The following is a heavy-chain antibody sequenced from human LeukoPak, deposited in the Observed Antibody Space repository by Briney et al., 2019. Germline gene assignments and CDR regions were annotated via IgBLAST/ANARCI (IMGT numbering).Heavy chain of an antibody. CDR2: INTDGSST. V-gene: IGHV3-74*01. J-gene: IGHJ6*02. D-gene: IGHD2-2*01. CDR1: GFTFSGYW. Sequence: PGGSLRLSCAASGFTFSGYWMHWVRQAPGKGLVWVSRINTDGSSTTYADSVKGRFTISRDNAKSTLYLQMNSLRVEDTAVYHCVRRHPPPSTSPTSYGMDVWGQGTTVTVSS. CDR3: VRRHPPPSTSPTSYGMDV.